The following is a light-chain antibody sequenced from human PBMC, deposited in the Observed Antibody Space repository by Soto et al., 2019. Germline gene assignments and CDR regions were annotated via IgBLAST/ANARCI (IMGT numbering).Light chain of an antibody. CDR3: AVWDDSLNVFV. Sequence: QSVLTQPPSASGTPGQRGIISCSGSSSNIGVNFVSWYQQLPGAAPKLLIYKNDQRPSGVPDRFSGSTSGTSASLAISGLLFDDEADYYCAVWDDSLNVFVFGAGTKLTVL. CDR1: SSNIGVNF. V-gene: IGLV1-47*01. CDR2: KND. J-gene: IGLJ1*01.